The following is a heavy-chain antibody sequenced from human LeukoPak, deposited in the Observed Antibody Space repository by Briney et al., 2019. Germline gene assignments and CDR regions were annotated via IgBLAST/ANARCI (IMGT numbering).Heavy chain of an antibody. CDR2: IKNKANGYTT. J-gene: IGHJ6*02. CDR3: ARFRGFYYGLDL. CDR1: GSTFSDHY. D-gene: IGHD3-10*01. Sequence: GGSLRLSCAASGSTFSDHYMDWVRQAPGKGLEWVGHIKNKANGYTTEYAASVKGRFTISRDDSKSALFLQMNSLKTDDTAVYYCARFRGFYYGLDLWGPGTTVIVSS. V-gene: IGHV3-72*01.